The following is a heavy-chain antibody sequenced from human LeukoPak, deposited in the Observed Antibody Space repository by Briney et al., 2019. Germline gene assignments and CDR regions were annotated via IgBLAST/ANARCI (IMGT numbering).Heavy chain of an antibody. CDR1: GFTFSSYE. J-gene: IGHJ1*01. CDR2: ISTSSSYI. D-gene: IGHD1-26*01. Sequence: GGSLRLSCAASGFTFSSYEMNWVRQAPGKGLEWVSSISTSSSYIYYADSVRGRFTISRDNAKKSLYLQMNSLRAEDTAVYYCARQSYKPGHWGQGTLVTVSS. V-gene: IGHV3-21*01. CDR3: ARQSYKPGH.